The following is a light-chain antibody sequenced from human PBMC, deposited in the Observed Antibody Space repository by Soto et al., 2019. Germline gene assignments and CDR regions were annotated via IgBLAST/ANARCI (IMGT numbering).Light chain of an antibody. CDR3: QQYYSTPRP. CDR1: QSVLYNSNSKNY. Sequence: DIVMTQSPDSVAVSLGERATINCKSSQSVLYNSNSKNYLAWYQQKPGQPPKLLIYWASTRDSGVPDRFSGSGSGTDFTLPISSLQAEAVAVYYCQQYYSTPRPFGQGTKVEIK. CDR2: WAS. J-gene: IGKJ1*01. V-gene: IGKV4-1*01.